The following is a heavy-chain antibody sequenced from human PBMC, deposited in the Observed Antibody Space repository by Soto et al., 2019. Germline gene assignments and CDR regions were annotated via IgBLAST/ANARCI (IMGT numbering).Heavy chain of an antibody. CDR1: GYTFTNYG. D-gene: IGHD6-13*01. V-gene: IGHV1-18*04. J-gene: IGHJ4*02. CDR3: ARGGGDYSSSRFSLYYFDY. Sequence: ASVKVSCKASGYTFTNYGISWVRQAPGQGLEWMGWISAYNGNTNYAQKLQGRVTMTRDTSTRTAYMELRSLRSDDTAVYYCARGGGDYSSSRFSLYYFDYWGRGTLVTVSS. CDR2: ISAYNGNT.